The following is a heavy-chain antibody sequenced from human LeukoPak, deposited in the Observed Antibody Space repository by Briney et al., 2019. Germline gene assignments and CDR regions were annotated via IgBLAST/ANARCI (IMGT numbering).Heavy chain of an antibody. CDR2: IYSDGST. Sequence: QPGGSLRLSCAASGLTVSSYYMNWVRQAPGKGLEWVSVIYSDGSTYYADSVKGRFTISRDNSKDTLYLQMNSLRAEDTAVYYCARGSSGYDRGAFDIWGQGTMVTVSS. CDR1: GLTVSSYY. CDR3: ARGSSGYDRGAFDI. V-gene: IGHV3-53*01. D-gene: IGHD5-12*01. J-gene: IGHJ3*02.